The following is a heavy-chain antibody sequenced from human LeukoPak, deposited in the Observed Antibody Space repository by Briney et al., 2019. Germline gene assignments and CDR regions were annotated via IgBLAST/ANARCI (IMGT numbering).Heavy chain of an antibody. J-gene: IGHJ4*02. D-gene: IGHD3-22*01. CDR1: GGSISSRSSY. Sequence: SETLSLTCTVSGGSISSRSSYWGWIRHPPGKGLEWIGSIFYSGNTYYNPSLRSRVTISLDTSKNQFSLRLSSVTAADTAVYYCATPTDDYESSGDFDYWGQGTLVTVSS. CDR3: ATPTDDYESSGDFDY. CDR2: IFYSGNT. V-gene: IGHV4-39*01.